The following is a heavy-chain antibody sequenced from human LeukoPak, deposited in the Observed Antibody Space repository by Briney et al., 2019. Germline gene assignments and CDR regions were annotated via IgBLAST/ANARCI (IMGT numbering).Heavy chain of an antibody. J-gene: IGHJ6*03. V-gene: IGHV1-46*01. CDR2: INPSGGGT. CDR3: ARFHLTGYGPYYYYYMDV. Sequence: GASVKISCKTSGYTSISYYIYWVRQAPGQGLECVGIINPSGGGTNYGQKFQGRVTMTSDMSTSTVYMELSSLRSEDTAVYYCARFHLTGYGPYYYYYMDVWGKGTTVTVSS. CDR1: GYTSISYY. D-gene: IGHD3-9*01.